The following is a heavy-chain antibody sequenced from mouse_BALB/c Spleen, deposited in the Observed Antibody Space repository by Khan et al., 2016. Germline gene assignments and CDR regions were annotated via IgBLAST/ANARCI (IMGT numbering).Heavy chain of an antibody. D-gene: IGHD1-1*01. J-gene: IGHJ3*01. CDR1: GYTFTNYG. Sequence: QIQLVQSGPELKKPGETVKISCKASGYTFTNYGMNWVKQAPGKGLKWMGWINTNTGEPTYAEEFKGRFAFSLETSASTAYLQINNLKHEDTATXVCARGVVGAMDDGSGRGFAYWGQGTLVTVSA. CDR2: INTNTGEP. CDR3: ARGVVGAMDDGSGRGFAY. V-gene: IGHV9-3*02.